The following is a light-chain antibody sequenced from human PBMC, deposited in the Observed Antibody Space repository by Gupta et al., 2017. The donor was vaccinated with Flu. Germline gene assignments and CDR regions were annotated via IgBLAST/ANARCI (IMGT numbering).Light chain of an antibody. CDR3: NSRDSSGNHLDVV. J-gene: IGLJ2*01. Sequence: SSELTQDPAVSVALVQTVRITCHGDSLRSDYASWYQQKPGQAPVLVIYGKNNRPSGIPDRFSGSSSGNTASLTITGAQAEEEADEYGNSRDSSGNHLDVVFGGGTKLTVL. V-gene: IGLV3-19*01. CDR1: SLRSDY. CDR2: GKN.